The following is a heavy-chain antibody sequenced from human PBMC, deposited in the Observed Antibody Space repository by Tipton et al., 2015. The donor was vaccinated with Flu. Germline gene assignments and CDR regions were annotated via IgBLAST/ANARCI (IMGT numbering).Heavy chain of an antibody. CDR3: ARSSGDCSGESCFPLDY. CDR2: VNHSGNT. Sequence: TLSLTCAVYGGSLSGHHWSWVRQAPGKGLEWIGEVNHSGNTNYNPSLKSRVTMSVDTYKSQFSLRLSSVTAADTAIYYCARSSGDCSGESCFPLDYWGQGILVTVS. V-gene: IGHV4-34*01. D-gene: IGHD2-15*01. J-gene: IGHJ4*02. CDR1: GGSLSGHH.